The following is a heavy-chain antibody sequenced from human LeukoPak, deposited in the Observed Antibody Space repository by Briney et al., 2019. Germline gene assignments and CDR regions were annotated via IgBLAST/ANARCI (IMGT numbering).Heavy chain of an antibody. V-gene: IGHV3-74*01. CDR3: ARAEMATTPAGFDY. CDR1: GFTFSSYW. J-gene: IGHJ4*02. CDR2: INSDGGST. Sequence: QPGGSLRLSCAASGFTFSSYWMHWVRQAPGKGLVWVSRINSDGGSTSYADSVKGRFTISRDNAKNTLYLLMNSLRAEDTAVYYCARAEMATTPAGFDYWGQGTLVTVSS. D-gene: IGHD5-24*01.